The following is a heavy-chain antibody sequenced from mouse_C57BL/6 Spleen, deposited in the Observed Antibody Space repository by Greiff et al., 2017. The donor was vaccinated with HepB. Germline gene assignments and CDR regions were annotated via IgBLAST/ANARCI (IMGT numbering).Heavy chain of an antibody. Sequence: EVMLVESGPGMVKPSQSLSLTCTVTGYSITSGYDWHWIRHFPGNKLEWMGYISYSGSTNYNPSLKSRISITHDTSKNHFFLKLNSVTTEDTATYYCAREGYYGSLDYWGQGTTLTVSS. CDR3: AREGYYGSLDY. V-gene: IGHV3-1*01. CDR2: ISYSGST. D-gene: IGHD1-1*01. J-gene: IGHJ2*01. CDR1: GYSITSGYD.